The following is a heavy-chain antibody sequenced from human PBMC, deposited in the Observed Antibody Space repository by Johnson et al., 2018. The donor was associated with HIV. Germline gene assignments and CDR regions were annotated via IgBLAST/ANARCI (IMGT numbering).Heavy chain of an antibody. D-gene: IGHD3-22*01. V-gene: IGHV3-13*01. CDR2: IGTAGDT. CDR3: AKGGADYSDSRGYSENDAFDI. J-gene: IGHJ3*02. CDR1: GFTFSSYD. Sequence: VQLVESGGGLVQPGVSLRLSCAASGFTFSSYDMHWVRQATGKGLEWVSAIGTAGDTYYPGSVKGRFTISRDNAKNSLYLQMNSLRAEDTAVYYCAKGGADYSDSRGYSENDAFDIWGQGTMVTVSS.